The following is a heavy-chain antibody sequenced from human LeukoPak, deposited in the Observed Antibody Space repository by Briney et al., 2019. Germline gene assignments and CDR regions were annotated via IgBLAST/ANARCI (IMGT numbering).Heavy chain of an antibody. D-gene: IGHD3-10*01. CDR3: ARGDYYGSGRRAELSY. V-gene: IGHV3-7*01. CDR2: IKQDGSEK. CDR1: GFTFSSYW. Sequence: GGSLRLSCAASGFTFSSYWMSWVRQAPGKGLEWVANIKQDGSEKYYVDSVKGRFTISRDSAKNSLYLQMNSLRAEDTAVYYCARGDYYGSGRRAELSYWGQGTLVTVSS. J-gene: IGHJ4*02.